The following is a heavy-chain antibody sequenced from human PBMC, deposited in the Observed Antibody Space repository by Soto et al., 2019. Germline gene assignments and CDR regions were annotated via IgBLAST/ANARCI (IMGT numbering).Heavy chain of an antibody. V-gene: IGHV1-69*06. CDR2: IIPVFGTG. CDR1: GGTFSSYA. J-gene: IGHJ4*02. CDR3: ARVGGTGGYTYGLDY. Sequence: QVQLVQSGAEVKKPGSSVKVSCKASGGTFSSYAISWVRQAPGQGLEWMGGIIPVFGTGIYAQKFQGRVTITADKSTNTAYMALSSLRSEDTAVYFCARVGGTGGYTYGLDYWGQGTLVTVYS. D-gene: IGHD5-18*01.